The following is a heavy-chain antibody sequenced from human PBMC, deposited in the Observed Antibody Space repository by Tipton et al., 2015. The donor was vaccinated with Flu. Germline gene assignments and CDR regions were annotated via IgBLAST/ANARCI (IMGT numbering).Heavy chain of an antibody. D-gene: IGHD3-3*01. CDR1: GGTFSSYA. J-gene: IGHJ6*02. CDR3: ARIPPPDFWSGYYTSSYSGMDV. V-gene: IGHV1-69*01. Sequence: QLVQSGAEVKKPGSSVKVSCKASGGTFSSYAISWVRQAPGQGLEWMGGIIPIFGTANYAQKFQGRVTITADESTSTAYMELSSLRSEDTAVYYCARIPPPDFWSGYYTSSYSGMDVWGQGTTVTVSS. CDR2: IIPIFGTA.